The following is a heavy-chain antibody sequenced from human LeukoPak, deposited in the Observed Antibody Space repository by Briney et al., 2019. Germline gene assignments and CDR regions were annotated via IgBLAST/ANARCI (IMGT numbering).Heavy chain of an antibody. J-gene: IGHJ5*02. CDR1: GYIFTDYY. CDR3: ARDNGGWFDT. D-gene: IGHD3-10*01. Sequence: ASVKVSCKASGYIFTDYYIHWLRQAPGQGFEWMGWLNPRSGDPNYAREFQGRVTMTRDTSITTAYMELSRLTSDDTAVYYCARDNGGWFDTWGRGTLVTVSS. CDR2: LNPRSGDP. V-gene: IGHV1-2*02.